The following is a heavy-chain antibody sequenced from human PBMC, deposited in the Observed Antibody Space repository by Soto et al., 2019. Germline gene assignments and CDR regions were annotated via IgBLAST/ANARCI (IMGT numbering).Heavy chain of an antibody. D-gene: IGHD3-10*01. J-gene: IGHJ6*02. V-gene: IGHV3-23*01. CDR3: ASVNWGSGSYYNSFYYYYGMDV. CDR2: ISGSGGST. CDR1: GFTFSSYA. Sequence: LRLSCAASGFTFSSYAMSWVRQAPGKGLEWVSAISGSGGSTYYADSVKGRFTISRDNSKNTLYLQMNSLRAEDTAVYYCASVNWGSGSYYNSFYYYYGMDVWGQGTTVTVSS.